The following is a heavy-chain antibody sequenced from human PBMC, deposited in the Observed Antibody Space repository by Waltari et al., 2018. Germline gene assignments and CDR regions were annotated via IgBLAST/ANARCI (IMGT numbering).Heavy chain of an antibody. CDR1: GGSIISGDYY. CDR3: ARRGRTTLSYYFDY. Sequence: QVQLQESCPGLVKPSQTLSLTCTVSGGSIISGDYYWSWIRQPPGKGLEWIGYIYFSGSTYYNPSLKSRVTISVDTSKNQFSLKLNSVTAADTAVYYCARRGRTTLSYYFDYWGQGTLVTVSS. J-gene: IGHJ4*02. D-gene: IGHD4-4*01. V-gene: IGHV4-30-4*08. CDR2: IYFSGST.